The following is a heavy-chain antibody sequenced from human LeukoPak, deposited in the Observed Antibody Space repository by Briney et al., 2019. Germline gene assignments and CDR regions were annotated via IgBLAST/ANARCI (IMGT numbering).Heavy chain of an antibody. J-gene: IGHJ4*02. V-gene: IGHV3-33*01. CDR1: GFTFSSYG. CDR3: ARDRGYSWYFDS. Sequence: GGSLRLSCAASGFTFSSYGMHWVRQAPGKGLEWVAVIWYDGSNKYYADSVKGRFTISRDNAKNSLYLQMNSLRAEDTAVYYCARDRGYSWYFDSWGLGTLVTVSS. CDR2: IWYDGSNK. D-gene: IGHD3-10*01.